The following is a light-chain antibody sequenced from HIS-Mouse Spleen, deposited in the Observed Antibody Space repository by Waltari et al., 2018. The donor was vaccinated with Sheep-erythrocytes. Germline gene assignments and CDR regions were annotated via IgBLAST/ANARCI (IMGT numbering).Light chain of an antibody. V-gene: IGLV2-14*03. Sequence: QSALTQPASVSGSPGQSITISCTGTSSDVGGLNYVSWYQQHPGKAPKLMIYDVSNRPSGVSNRFSGSKSGNTASLTISGLQAEDEADYYCSSYTSSSTWVFGGGTKLTVL. CDR3: SSYTSSSTWV. CDR1: SSDVGGLNY. CDR2: DVS. J-gene: IGLJ3*02.